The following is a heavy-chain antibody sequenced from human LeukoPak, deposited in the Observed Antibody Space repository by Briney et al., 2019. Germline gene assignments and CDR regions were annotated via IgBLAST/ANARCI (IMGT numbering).Heavy chain of an antibody. Sequence: ASVKVSCKASGYTFTGYYMHWVRQAPGQGLEWMGWINPYSGGTNYAQKFQGRVTMTRDTSISTAYMELSRLRSDDTAVYYCARVSSYGFPLDYWGQGTLVTVSS. CDR3: ARVSSYGFPLDY. J-gene: IGHJ4*02. CDR1: GYTFTGYY. V-gene: IGHV1-2*02. D-gene: IGHD5-18*01. CDR2: INPYSGGT.